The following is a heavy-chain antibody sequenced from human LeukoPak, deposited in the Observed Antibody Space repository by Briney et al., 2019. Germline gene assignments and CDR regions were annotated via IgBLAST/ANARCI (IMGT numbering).Heavy chain of an antibody. V-gene: IGHV4-61*01. Sequence: SETLSLTCTVSGDSVSGISFYWSWIRQPPGRTLQYIGYIQYSGSTNYNPSLKSRVTISVDTSKNQFSLKLSSVTAADTAVYYCARYYDRSGYWSTPHFDYWGQGTLVTVSS. CDR1: GDSVSGISFY. D-gene: IGHD3-22*01. CDR2: IQYSGST. CDR3: ARYYDRSGYWSTPHFDY. J-gene: IGHJ4*02.